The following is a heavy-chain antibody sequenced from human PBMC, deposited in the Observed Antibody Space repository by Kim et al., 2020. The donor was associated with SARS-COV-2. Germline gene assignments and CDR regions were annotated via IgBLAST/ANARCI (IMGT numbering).Heavy chain of an antibody. D-gene: IGHD6-13*01. Sequence: SETLSLTCTVSGGSISSSSYYWGWIRQPPGKGLEWIGSIYYSGSTYYNPSLKSRVTISVDTSKNQFSLKLSSVTAADTAVYYCARDLQQPGYYYGMDVWGQGTTVTVSS. CDR2: IYYSGST. CDR3: ARDLQQPGYYYGMDV. J-gene: IGHJ6*02. CDR1: GGSISSSSYY. V-gene: IGHV4-39*07.